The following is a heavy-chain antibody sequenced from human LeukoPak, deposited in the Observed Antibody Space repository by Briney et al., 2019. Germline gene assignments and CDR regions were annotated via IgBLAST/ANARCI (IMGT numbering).Heavy chain of an antibody. D-gene: IGHD6-6*01. Sequence: GASVTVSCKASGHTFTGYYMHWVRQAPGQGLEWMGWINPNSGGTNYAQTIQGRVTMTSDTSISTAYMELSRLRSDDTAVYYCARDWRSSSSEVPPGYWGQGTLVTVSS. CDR1: GHTFTGYY. J-gene: IGHJ4*02. CDR2: INPNSGGT. CDR3: ARDWRSSSSEVPPGY. V-gene: IGHV1-2*02.